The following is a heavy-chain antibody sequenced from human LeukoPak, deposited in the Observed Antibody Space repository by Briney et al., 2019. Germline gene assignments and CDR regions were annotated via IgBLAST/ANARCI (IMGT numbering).Heavy chain of an antibody. J-gene: IGHJ4*02. V-gene: IGHV4-4*09. CDR2: ISASRNT. Sequence: SETLSLTCTVSGDSISSSYWNWIRQPPGKGLEWIGYISASRNTNYNPSLKSRIIISVDMSKNQFSLKLSSVTAADTAVYYCARLIPGTTGLRKNYFDYWGQGTLVTVSS. CDR1: GDSISSSY. CDR3: ARLIPGTTGLRKNYFDY. D-gene: IGHD1-20*01.